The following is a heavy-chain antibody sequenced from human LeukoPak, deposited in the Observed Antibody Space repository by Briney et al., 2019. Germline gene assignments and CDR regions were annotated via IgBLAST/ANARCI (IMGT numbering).Heavy chain of an antibody. D-gene: IGHD3-22*01. CDR2: IIPVFGTA. V-gene: IGHV1-69*13. CDR3: ASGSYDNSGYRRYNWFDP. CDR1: GGTFSSYT. Sequence: GASVKVSCKASGGTFSSYTINWVRQAPGQGLEWMGGIIPVFGTANYVQKFQGRVTITADESTSTAYMELSSLRSEDTAVYYCASGSYDNSGYRRYNWFDPWGQGTLVTVSS. J-gene: IGHJ5*02.